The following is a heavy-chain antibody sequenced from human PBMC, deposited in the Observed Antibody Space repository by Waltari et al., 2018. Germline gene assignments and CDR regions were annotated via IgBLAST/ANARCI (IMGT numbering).Heavy chain of an antibody. Sequence: QVQLVESGGGVVQPGRSLRLSCAASGFTFSSYAMHWVRQAPGKGLEWVAVISYDGSNKYYADSVKGRFTISRDNSKNTLYLQMNSLRAEDTAVYYCARGRRWLHEPYYFDYWGQGTLVTVSS. CDR2: ISYDGSNK. D-gene: IGHD5-12*01. V-gene: IGHV3-30-3*01. CDR1: GFTFSSYA. CDR3: ARGRRWLHEPYYFDY. J-gene: IGHJ4*02.